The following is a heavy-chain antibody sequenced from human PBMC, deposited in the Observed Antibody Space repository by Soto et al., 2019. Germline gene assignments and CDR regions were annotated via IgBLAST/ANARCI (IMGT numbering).Heavy chain of an antibody. CDR1: GYTFTGYY. J-gene: IGHJ4*02. D-gene: IGHD3-3*01. V-gene: IGHV1-2*04. Sequence: GASVKVSCKASGYTFTGYYMHWVRQAPGQGLEWMGWINPSSGGTNYAQKFQGWVTMTRDTSISTAYMELSRLRSDDTAVYYCARAWKGITIFGVVKRHYYFDYWGQGTLVTVSS. CDR2: INPSSGGT. CDR3: ARAWKGITIFGVVKRHYYFDY.